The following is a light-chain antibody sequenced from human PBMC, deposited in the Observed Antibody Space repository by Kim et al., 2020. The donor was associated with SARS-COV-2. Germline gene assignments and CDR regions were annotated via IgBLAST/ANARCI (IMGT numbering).Light chain of an antibody. Sequence: RVTISCSGTGSNIGSAYVVHWYHQLPGAAPKVVIYSNDRRPSGVPDRFSGSQSGPSASLAITGLQPDDEGYYYCQSYDSNLRGAVFGGGTRLTVL. CDR2: SND. CDR1: GSNIGSAYV. J-gene: IGLJ3*02. V-gene: IGLV1-40*01. CDR3: QSYDSNLRGAV.